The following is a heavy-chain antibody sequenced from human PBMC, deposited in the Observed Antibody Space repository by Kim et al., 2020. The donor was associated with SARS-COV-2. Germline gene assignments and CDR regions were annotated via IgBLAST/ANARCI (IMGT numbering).Heavy chain of an antibody. D-gene: IGHD3-10*01. J-gene: IGHJ4*02. Sequence: GSRGSTYYSDSVKGRFTISRDNSKNTLYLQMNSLRAEDTAVYSCASVRGHWGQGTLVTVSS. V-gene: IGHV3-23*01. CDR2: GSRGST. CDR3: ASVRGH.